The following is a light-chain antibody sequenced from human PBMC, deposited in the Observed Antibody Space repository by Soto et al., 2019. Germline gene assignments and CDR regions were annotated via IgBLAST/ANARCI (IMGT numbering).Light chain of an antibody. CDR2: GAS. CDR1: RSVSSSY. CDR3: QQYGSSPPVT. J-gene: IGKJ4*01. Sequence: EIVLTQSPGTLSLSPGERATLSCRASRSVSSSYLAWYQQKPGQAPRLLIYGASSRATGIPDRFSGSGSGTDFTLTISRLEPEDFAVYYCQQYGSSPPVTFGGGTKVDI. V-gene: IGKV3-20*01.